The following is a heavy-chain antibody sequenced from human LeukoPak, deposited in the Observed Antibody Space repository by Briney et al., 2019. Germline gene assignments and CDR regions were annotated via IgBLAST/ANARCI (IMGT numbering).Heavy chain of an antibody. J-gene: IGHJ4*02. Sequence: GGSLRLSCAASGFTFSSYWMHWVRQAPGKGLVWVSRINSDGSTTSDADSVKGRFTISRDNSKNTLYLQMNSLRAEDTAVYYCTRGYSGSYRIDYWGQGTLVTVSS. D-gene: IGHD1-26*01. CDR1: GFTFSSYW. V-gene: IGHV3-74*01. CDR2: INSDGSTT. CDR3: TRGYSGSYRIDY.